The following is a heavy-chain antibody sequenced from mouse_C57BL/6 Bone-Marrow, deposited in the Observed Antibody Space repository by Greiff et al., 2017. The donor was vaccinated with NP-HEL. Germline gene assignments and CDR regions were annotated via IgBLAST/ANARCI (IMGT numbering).Heavy chain of an antibody. CDR2: IWSGGGT. Sequence: QVQLQQSGPGLVQPSQSLSITCTVSGFSLTSYGVHWVRQSPGKGLEWLGVIWSGGGTDYNAAFISRLSISKDNSKSQVFFKMNILQADAAAIYYCAERLRRAFDYWGQGTTLTVSS. D-gene: IGHD2-2*01. J-gene: IGHJ2*01. CDR3: AERLRRAFDY. V-gene: IGHV2-2*01. CDR1: GFSLTSYG.